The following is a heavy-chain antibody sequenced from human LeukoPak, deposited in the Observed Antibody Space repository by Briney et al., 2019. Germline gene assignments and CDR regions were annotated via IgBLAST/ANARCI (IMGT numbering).Heavy chain of an antibody. CDR3: ARGKEEAMVRGVISYYYYMDV. V-gene: IGHV4-34*01. Sequence: SETLSLTCAVYGGSFSGYYWSWIRQPPGKGLEWIGSIYYTGSTYYNPSLKSRVTISVDTSKNQFSLKLSSVTAADTAVYYCARGKEEAMVRGVISYYYYMDVWGKGTTVTISS. CDR1: GGSFSGYY. D-gene: IGHD3-10*01. J-gene: IGHJ6*03. CDR2: IYYTGST.